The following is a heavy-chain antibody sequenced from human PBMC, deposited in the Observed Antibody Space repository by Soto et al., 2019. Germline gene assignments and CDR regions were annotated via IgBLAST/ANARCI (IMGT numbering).Heavy chain of an antibody. Sequence: QVQLVESGGGVVQPGRSLRLSCAASGFTFSSYGMHWVRQAPGKGLEWVAVISYDGSNKYYADSVKGRFTISRDNSKNTLYLQMNSLRAEDTAVYYCAKDPYVLVVVHHVIDYWGQGTLVTVSS. CDR1: GFTFSSYG. CDR2: ISYDGSNK. D-gene: IGHD3-22*01. J-gene: IGHJ4*02. CDR3: AKDPYVLVVVHHVIDY. V-gene: IGHV3-30*18.